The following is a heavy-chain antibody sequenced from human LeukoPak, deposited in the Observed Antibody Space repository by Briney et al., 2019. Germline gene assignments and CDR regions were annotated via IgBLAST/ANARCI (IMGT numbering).Heavy chain of an antibody. J-gene: IGHJ4*02. D-gene: IGHD1-26*01. CDR1: GFTFSSYG. CDR2: ISYDGSNK. V-gene: IGHV3-30*03. CDR3: ARDHFSGRHQGVFDY. Sequence: PGRSLRLSCAASGFTFSSYGMHWVRQAPGKGLEWVAVISYDGSNKYYADSVKGRFTISRDNSKNTLYLQMNSLKAEDTAVYYCARDHFSGRHQGVFDYWGQGTLVTVSS.